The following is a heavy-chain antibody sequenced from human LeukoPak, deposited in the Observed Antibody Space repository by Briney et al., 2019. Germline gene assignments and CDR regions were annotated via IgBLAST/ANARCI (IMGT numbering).Heavy chain of an antibody. CDR1: GFTFSGHW. D-gene: IGHD3-10*01. J-gene: IGHJ4*02. CDR3: TRDVWFSFDY. CDR2: IKPDGSDK. V-gene: IGHV3-7*01. Sequence: GGSLRLSCAASGFTFSGHWMSWVRQAPGKGLEWVAKIKPDGSDKYYVVSVKGRLTISRDNTKNSLYLQMDSLRADDTAVYYCTRDVWFSFDYWGQGTLVTVSS.